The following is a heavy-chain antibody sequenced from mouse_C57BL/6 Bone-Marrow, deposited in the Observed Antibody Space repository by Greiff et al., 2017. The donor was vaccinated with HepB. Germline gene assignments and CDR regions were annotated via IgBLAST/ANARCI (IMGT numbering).Heavy chain of an antibody. CDR3: TNFYTHYWDY. CDR2: IDPETGGT. V-gene: IGHV1-15*01. D-gene: IGHD2-12*01. Sequence: QVQLQQSGAELVRPGASVTLSCKASGYTFPDYEMHWVKQTPVHGLEWIGAIDPETGGTAYNQKFKGKAILTADKSSSTAYMELRSLTAEASAVYYCTNFYTHYWDYWGQGTTLTVSS. CDR1: GYTFPDYE. J-gene: IGHJ2*01.